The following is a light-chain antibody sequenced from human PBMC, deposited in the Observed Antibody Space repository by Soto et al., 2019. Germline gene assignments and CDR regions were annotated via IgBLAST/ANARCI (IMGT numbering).Light chain of an antibody. Sequence: QSALTQPASVSGSPGQSITISCTGTSSDVGGYNYVSWYQQHPGKAPKLMIYEVSNRPSGVSNRFSGSKSGNTASLTISGLQAEDEADYYCSSYTISIPYVVFGGGTNLTVL. CDR1: SSDVGGYNY. V-gene: IGLV2-14*01. CDR3: SSYTISIPYVV. J-gene: IGLJ2*01. CDR2: EVS.